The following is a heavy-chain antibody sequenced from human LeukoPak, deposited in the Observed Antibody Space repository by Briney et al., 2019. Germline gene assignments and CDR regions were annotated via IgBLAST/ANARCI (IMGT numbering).Heavy chain of an antibody. J-gene: IGHJ4*02. CDR3: ATSPSPYYYDSSGYYYD. Sequence: ASVKVSCKVSGYTLTELSMHWVRQAPGKGLEWMGGFDPEDGEAIYAQKFQGRVTMTEDTSTDTAYMELSSLRSEDTAVYYCATSPSPYYYDSSGYYYDWGQGTLATVSS. V-gene: IGHV1-24*01. CDR2: FDPEDGEA. CDR1: GYTLTELS. D-gene: IGHD3-22*01.